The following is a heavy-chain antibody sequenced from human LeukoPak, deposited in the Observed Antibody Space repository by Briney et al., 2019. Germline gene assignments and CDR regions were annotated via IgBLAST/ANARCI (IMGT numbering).Heavy chain of an antibody. D-gene: IGHD2-2*01. CDR2: IYYSGST. Sequence: PSETLSLTCTVSGGSISSYYWSWIRQPPGKGLEWIGYIYYSGSTNYNPSLKSRVTISVDTSKNQFSLKLSSVTAADTAVYYCARVRTPYCSSTSCPYWFDSWGQGTLVTVSS. J-gene: IGHJ5*01. CDR1: GGSISSYY. CDR3: ARVRTPYCSSTSCPYWFDS. V-gene: IGHV4-59*01.